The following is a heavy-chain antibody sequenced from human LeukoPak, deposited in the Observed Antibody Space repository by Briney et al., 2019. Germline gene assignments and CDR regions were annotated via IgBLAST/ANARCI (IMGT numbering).Heavy chain of an antibody. CDR2: ISAYNGNT. J-gene: IGHJ4*02. Sequence: ASVKVSCKASGYTFTSYGISWVRQAPGQGLEWMGWISAYNGNTNYAQKLQGRVTMTTDTSTSTAYMELRSLRSDDTAVYYCARGYYYDSSGYYQDYWGQGTLATVSS. V-gene: IGHV1-18*01. D-gene: IGHD3-22*01. CDR3: ARGYYYDSSGYYQDY. CDR1: GYTFTSYG.